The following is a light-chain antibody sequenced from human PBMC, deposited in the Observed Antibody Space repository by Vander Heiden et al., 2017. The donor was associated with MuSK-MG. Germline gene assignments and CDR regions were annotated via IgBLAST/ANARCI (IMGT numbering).Light chain of an antibody. J-gene: IGLJ2*01. V-gene: IGLV7-46*01. CDR2: DTD. CDR1: TGLATSSHC. CDR3: LLPDSGLVV. Sequence: QAVLTHEPSLTVSPGGTVTHSSFSSTGLATSSHCTYWVQQKPGQARRKLIYDTDNKRTWAPARFSGSLLGGKGALTLSGAQPEDEGDYYCLLPDSGLVVFGGGTKLTVL.